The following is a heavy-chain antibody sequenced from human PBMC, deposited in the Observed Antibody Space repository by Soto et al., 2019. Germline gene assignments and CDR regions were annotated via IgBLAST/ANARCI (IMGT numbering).Heavy chain of an antibody. V-gene: IGHV4-39*01. CDR1: GGSGGSFSSYF. J-gene: IGHJ5*02. CDR3: ARHPSDFWFDP. Sequence: SETLSLTCAVYGGSGGSFSSYFWGWIRQPPGKGLEWIGSIYYSGSTYYNPSLKSRVTVSVDTSKNQFSLKLSSVTAADTAVYYCARHPSDFWFDPWGQGTLVTVSS. D-gene: IGHD2-21*02. CDR2: IYYSGST.